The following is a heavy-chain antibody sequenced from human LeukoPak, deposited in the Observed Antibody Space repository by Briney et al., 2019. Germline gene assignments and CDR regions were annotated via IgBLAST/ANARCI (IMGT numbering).Heavy chain of an antibody. J-gene: IGHJ5*02. CDR1: GGSISSGGYY. Sequence: PSQTLSLTCTVSGGSISSGGYYWSWIRQHPGKGLEWIGYIYYSGSTYYNPSLKSRATISVDTSKNQFSLKLSSVTAADTAVYYCARGQRELTPRFDPWGQGTLVTVSS. CDR3: ARGQRELTPRFDP. CDR2: IYYSGST. D-gene: IGHD1-26*01. V-gene: IGHV4-31*03.